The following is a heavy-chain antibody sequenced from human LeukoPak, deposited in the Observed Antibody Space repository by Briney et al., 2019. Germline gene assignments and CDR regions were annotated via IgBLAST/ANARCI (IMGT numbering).Heavy chain of an antibody. CDR1: GCTFTGYY. V-gene: IGHV1-2*02. CDR2: INTNSGGT. Sequence: GASVKVSCKASGCTFTGYYMHWVRPAPGQGLEWMGWINTNSGGTNSAQKFQGRVTMTRDTSISTADMKLSRLRSDDTAVYYCARDYYDSSGYQQEYFQHWGQGTLVTVPS. J-gene: IGHJ1*01. D-gene: IGHD3-22*01. CDR3: ARDYYDSSGYQQEYFQH.